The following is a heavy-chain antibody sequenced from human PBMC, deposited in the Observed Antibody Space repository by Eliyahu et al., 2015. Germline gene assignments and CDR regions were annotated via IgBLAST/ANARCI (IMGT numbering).Heavy chain of an antibody. Sequence: QLQLQESGPGLVKPSXTLSLTCTVSXGSISSSSYYWGWIRXPPGKGLEWIGSIYYXGSTYYNPSLKSRVTISVDTSKNQFSLKLSSVTAADTAVYYCARQFLIVVVVAATDNWFDPWGQGTLVTVSS. CDR3: ARQFLIVVVVAATDNWFDP. CDR1: XGSISSSSYY. V-gene: IGHV4-39*01. D-gene: IGHD2-15*01. J-gene: IGHJ5*02. CDR2: IYYXGST.